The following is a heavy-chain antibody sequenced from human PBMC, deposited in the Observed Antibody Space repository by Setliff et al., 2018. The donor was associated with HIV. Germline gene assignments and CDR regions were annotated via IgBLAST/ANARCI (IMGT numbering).Heavy chain of an antibody. J-gene: IGHJ5*02. V-gene: IGHV1-3*01. CDR1: GYSFINHA. CDR2: INVGSGKT. Sequence: ASVMVSCKASGYSFINHAMHWVRQAPGQRLEWMGWINVGSGKTQYSQEFQGRVTITRDTSATTAYMELSSLTSEDTAVYYCARDGCSGQRCYLFNWFDPWGQGTLVTVS. CDR3: ARDGCSGQRCYLFNWFDP. D-gene: IGHD2-15*01.